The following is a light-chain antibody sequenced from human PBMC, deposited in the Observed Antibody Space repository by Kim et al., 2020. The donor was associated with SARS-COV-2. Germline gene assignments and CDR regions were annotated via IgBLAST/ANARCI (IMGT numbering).Light chain of an antibody. Sequence: VAPGEQATLSCRASQSISDNLAWYQLKPGQAPRLLVYGASTRATGVPARFSGSGSGTEFTLTISSLQSEDFGVYYCQHYNNWPRYTFGQGTKLEI. CDR3: QHYNNWPRYT. CDR1: QSISDN. CDR2: GAS. J-gene: IGKJ2*01. V-gene: IGKV3-15*01.